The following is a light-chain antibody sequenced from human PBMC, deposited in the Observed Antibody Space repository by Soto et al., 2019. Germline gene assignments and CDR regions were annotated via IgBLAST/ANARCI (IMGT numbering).Light chain of an antibody. CDR2: GAS. Sequence: EIVLTQSPGTLSLSPGERAPLSCRSRQSLSSYLAWYQQKPGQAPRLLIYGASSRATGIPDRFSGSGSGTDFTLTISRVEPEDFAVYHCQQLASSPLTFGQGTKVEIK. CDR3: QQLASSPLT. J-gene: IGKJ1*01. V-gene: IGKV3-20*01. CDR1: QSLSSY.